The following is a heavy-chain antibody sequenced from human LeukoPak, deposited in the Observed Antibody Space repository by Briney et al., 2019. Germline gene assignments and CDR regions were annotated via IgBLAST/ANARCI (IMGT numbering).Heavy chain of an antibody. V-gene: IGHV4-38-2*02. CDR1: GYSISSGYY. Sequence: SETLSLTCTVSGYSISSGYYWGWIRQPPGKGLEWIGSIYHSGSTNYNPSLKSRVTISVDTSKNQFSLKLSSVTAADTAVYYCARQGSYGSGYAFDIWGQGTMVTVSS. CDR3: ARQGSYGSGYAFDI. D-gene: IGHD3-10*01. J-gene: IGHJ3*02. CDR2: IYHSGST.